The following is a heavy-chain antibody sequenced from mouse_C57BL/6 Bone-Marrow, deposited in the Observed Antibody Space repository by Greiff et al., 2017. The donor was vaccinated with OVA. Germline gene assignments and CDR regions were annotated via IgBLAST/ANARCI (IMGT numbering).Heavy chain of an antibody. V-gene: IGHV1-55*01. Sequence: QVQLQQPGAELVKPGASVKMSCKASGYTFTSYWITWVKQRPGQGLEWIGDIYPGSGSTNYNEKFKSKATLTVDTSSSTAYMQLSSLTSEDSAVYYCAREGLWPLWFAYWGQGTLVTVSA. D-gene: IGHD1-1*02. J-gene: IGHJ3*01. CDR3: AREGLWPLWFAY. CDR1: GYTFTSYW. CDR2: IYPGSGST.